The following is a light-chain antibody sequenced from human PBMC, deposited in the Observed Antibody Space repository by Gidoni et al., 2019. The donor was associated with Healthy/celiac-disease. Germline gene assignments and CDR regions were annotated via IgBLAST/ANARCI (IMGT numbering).Light chain of an antibody. CDR3: QQYNSAPLT. CDR1: HGISKY. V-gene: IGKV1-27*01. Sequence: DSQMTESPSSLSASVGDRVTITCRASHGISKYLAWYQQKPGKVPKLLIYAASTLPSGVQSRFSGSGSGTDFTLPISSLQPEDVATYYCQQYNSAPLTFGQXTKVEIK. CDR2: AAS. J-gene: IGKJ1*01.